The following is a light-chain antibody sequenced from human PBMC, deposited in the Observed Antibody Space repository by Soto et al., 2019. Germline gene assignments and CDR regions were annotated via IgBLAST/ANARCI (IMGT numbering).Light chain of an antibody. CDR3: QQYNSYSRFT. Sequence: DIQMTQSPSTLSASVGDRVTITCRASQSISSWLAWYQQKPGKAPKLLIYDASSLESGVPSRFSGSGSGTEFTLTISSLQPDDFATYYCQQYNSYSRFTFGPGTKVDIK. J-gene: IGKJ3*01. CDR2: DAS. CDR1: QSISSW. V-gene: IGKV1-5*01.